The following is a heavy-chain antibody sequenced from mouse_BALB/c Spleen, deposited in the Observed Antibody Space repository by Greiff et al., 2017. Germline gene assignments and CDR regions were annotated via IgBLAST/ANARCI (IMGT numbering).Heavy chain of an antibody. Sequence: VQLQQSGTVLARPGASVKMSCKASGYTFTSYWMHWVKQRPGQGLEWIGAIYPGNSDTSYNQKFKGKAKLTAVTSTSTAYMELSSLTNEDSAVYYCTRSGDYDDYFDYWGQGTTLTVSS. CDR3: TRSGDYDDYFDY. V-gene: IGHV1-5*01. J-gene: IGHJ2*01. CDR1: GYTFTSYW. D-gene: IGHD2-4*01. CDR2: IYPGNSDT.